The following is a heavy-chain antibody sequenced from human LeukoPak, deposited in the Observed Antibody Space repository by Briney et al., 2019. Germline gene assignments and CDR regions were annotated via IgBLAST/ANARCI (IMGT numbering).Heavy chain of an antibody. J-gene: IGHJ4*02. Sequence: SVKVSCKASGYTFTGYYMHWVRQAPGQGLEWMGGIIPIFGTANYAQKFQGRVTITADKSTSTAYMELSSLRSEDTAVYYCARDGAGANYFDYWGQGTLVTVSS. D-gene: IGHD3-10*01. CDR1: GYTFTGYY. V-gene: IGHV1-69*06. CDR2: IIPIFGTA. CDR3: ARDGAGANYFDY.